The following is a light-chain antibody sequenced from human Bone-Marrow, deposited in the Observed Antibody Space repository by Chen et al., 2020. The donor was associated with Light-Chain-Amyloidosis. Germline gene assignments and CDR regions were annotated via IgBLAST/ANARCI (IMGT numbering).Light chain of an antibody. J-gene: IGLJ2*01. V-gene: IGLV3-25*03. CDR3: QSADSRGTYEVI. CDR1: DLPTKY. CDR2: RDT. Sequence: SYELTQPPSVSVSPGQTARITCSGDDLPTKYAYWYQQKPGQAPVLVIHRDTERPSGISERFSGSNSGTTATLTISGVQAEDEADYHCQSADSRGTYEVIFGGGTKLTVL.